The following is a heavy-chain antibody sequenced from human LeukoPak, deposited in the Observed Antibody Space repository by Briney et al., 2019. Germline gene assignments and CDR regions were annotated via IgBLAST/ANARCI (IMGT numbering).Heavy chain of an antibody. CDR2: INPNSGGT. J-gene: IGHJ5*02. D-gene: IGHD6-13*01. CDR1: GYTFTGYY. Sequence: ASVKVSCKASGYTFTGYYMHWVRQAPGQGLEWMGWINPNSGGTNYAQKFQGRVTMTRNTSISTAYMELSSLRSEDTAVYYCARDSSSARGFDPWGQGTLVTVSS. CDR3: ARDSSSARGFDP. V-gene: IGHV1-2*02.